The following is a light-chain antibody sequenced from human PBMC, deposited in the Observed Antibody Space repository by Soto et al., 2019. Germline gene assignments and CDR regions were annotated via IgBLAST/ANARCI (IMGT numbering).Light chain of an antibody. Sequence: QSVLTQPASVSGSPGQSITISCSGISPDFGVSWYQHFPGKAPKLLIYDNNKRPSGIPDRFSGSKSATSATLGITGLQTGDEADYYCGTWDSSLSVYVFGTGTKVTVL. CDR3: GTWDSSLSVYV. CDR1: SPDFG. J-gene: IGLJ1*01. V-gene: IGLV1-51*01. CDR2: DNN.